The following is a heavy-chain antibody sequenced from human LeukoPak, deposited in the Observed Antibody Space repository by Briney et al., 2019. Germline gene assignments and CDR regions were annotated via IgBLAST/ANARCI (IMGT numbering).Heavy chain of an antibody. D-gene: IGHD4-17*01. J-gene: IGHJ4*02. V-gene: IGHV3-48*02. Sequence: GGSLRLSCAASGFTFGSYSMNWVRQAPGKGLEWVSYISSFSSTIYFADSVKGRFTISRDNAKDSLYLQMNSLRDEDTAVYYCAREWVRGDYGLDYWGQGTLVTVSS. CDR3: AREWVRGDYGLDY. CDR1: GFTFGSYS. CDR2: ISSFSSTI.